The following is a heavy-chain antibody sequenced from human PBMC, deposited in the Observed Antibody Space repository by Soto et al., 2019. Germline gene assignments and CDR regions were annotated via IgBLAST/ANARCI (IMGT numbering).Heavy chain of an antibody. CDR1: GGSFSGYY. CDR3: ARGLYFYGMDV. Sequence: SETLSLTCAVYGGSFSGYYWSWIRQPPGKGLEWIGEINHSGSTNYNPSLKSRVTISVDTSKNQFSLKLSSVTAADTAVYYCARGLYFYGMDVWGQGTTVTVSS. V-gene: IGHV4-34*01. CDR2: INHSGST. J-gene: IGHJ6*02.